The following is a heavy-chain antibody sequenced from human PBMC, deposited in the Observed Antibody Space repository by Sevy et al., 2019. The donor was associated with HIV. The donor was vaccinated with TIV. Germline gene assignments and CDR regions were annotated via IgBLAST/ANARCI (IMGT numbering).Heavy chain of an antibody. J-gene: IGHJ5*02. CDR1: GGSISSSSYY. V-gene: IGHV4-39*01. D-gene: IGHD3-10*01. CDR2: IYYSGST. Sequence: SETLSLTCTVSGGSISSSSYYWGWIRQPPGKGLEWIGSIYYSGSTYYNPSLKSRVTISVDTSKNQFSLKLSSVTAAEKAVYYCARHRTAGLLWFGELSFWFDPWGQGTLVTVSS. CDR3: ARHRTAGLLWFGELSFWFDP.